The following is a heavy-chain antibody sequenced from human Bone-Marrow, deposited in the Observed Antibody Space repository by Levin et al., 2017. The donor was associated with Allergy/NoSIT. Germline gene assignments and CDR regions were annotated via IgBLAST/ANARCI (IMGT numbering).Heavy chain of an antibody. J-gene: IGHJ4*02. CDR1: GFTFSSNS. Sequence: GGSLRLSCAASGFTFSSNSMNWVRQAPGKGLEWVSSISSRSNYIYYADSVKGRVTISRDNAKHSLYLQMNSLRVDDTAVYYYARDQAASAVAGPYYFDCWGQGTLVTVSS. CDR3: ARDQAASAVAGPYYFDC. D-gene: IGHD6-19*01. CDR2: ISSRSNYI. V-gene: IGHV3-21*01.